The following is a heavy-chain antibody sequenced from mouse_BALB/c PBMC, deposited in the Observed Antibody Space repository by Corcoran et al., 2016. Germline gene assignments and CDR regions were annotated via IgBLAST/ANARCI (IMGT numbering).Heavy chain of an antibody. CDR2: INPSTGYT. CDR1: GYTFTSYW. CDR3: ARKDGNAMDY. D-gene: IGHD2-1*01. J-gene: IGHJ4*01. Sequence: QVQLQQSGAELAQPGASVKMSCKASGYTFTSYWMHWVKQRPGQGLEWIGYINPSTGYTEYNQKFKDKATLTADKSSSTAYMQLSSLTSEDSAVYYCARKDGNAMDYWGQGTSVTVSS. V-gene: IGHV1-7*01.